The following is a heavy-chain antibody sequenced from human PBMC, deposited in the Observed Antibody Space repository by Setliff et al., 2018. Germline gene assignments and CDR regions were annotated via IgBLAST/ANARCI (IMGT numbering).Heavy chain of an antibody. CDR1: GYSLSNYV. CDR3: ARADHLVTTTFDY. V-gene: IGHV7-4-1*02. Sequence: ASVKVSCKASGYSLSNYVMNWVRQAPGQGFEWMGWINTKTGDPTYAQGYTGRFAFSLDTSDSATYLDISNLKAEDTATYYCARADHLVTTTFDYWGQGTLVTVSS. J-gene: IGHJ4*01. D-gene: IGHD4-17*01. CDR2: INTKTGDP.